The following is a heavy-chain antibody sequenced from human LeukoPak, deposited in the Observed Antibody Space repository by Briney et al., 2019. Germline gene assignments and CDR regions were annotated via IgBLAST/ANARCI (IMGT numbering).Heavy chain of an antibody. J-gene: IGHJ6*02. CDR2: IIPIFNTA. CDR1: GDSSDLYV. Sequence: SVKVSCKASGDSSDLYVIHWVRPAPGQGLEWMGRIIPIFNTANYAQKFQGRVTITADKSTTTAYKELTNLRSDETAVYFCARNCGGGANCYNLFGMDVWGQGTTVTVSS. D-gene: IGHD2-21*01. CDR3: ARNCGGGANCYNLFGMDV. V-gene: IGHV1-69*06.